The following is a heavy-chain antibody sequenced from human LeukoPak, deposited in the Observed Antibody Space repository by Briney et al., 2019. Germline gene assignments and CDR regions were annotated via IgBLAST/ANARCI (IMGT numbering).Heavy chain of an antibody. CDR2: ISGSGGST. Sequence: GGSLRLSCAASGFTFSSYAMSWVRQAPGKGLEWVSAISGSGGSTYYADSVKGRFTISRDNSKNTLYLQMNSLRAEDMAVYYCAKDMENYYDSSGYYPSFLDYWGQGTLVTVSS. CDR3: AKDMENYYDSSGYYPSFLDY. CDR1: GFTFSSYA. V-gene: IGHV3-23*01. D-gene: IGHD3-22*01. J-gene: IGHJ4*02.